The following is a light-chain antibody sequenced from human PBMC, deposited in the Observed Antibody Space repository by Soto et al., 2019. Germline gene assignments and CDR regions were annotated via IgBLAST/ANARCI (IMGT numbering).Light chain of an antibody. CDR3: LHDYSYPRT. CDR1: QAIRND. CDR2: TAS. V-gene: IGKV1-6*01. J-gene: IGKJ1*01. Sequence: AIHMTQSPSSLSSSVGDRVIITCRASQAIRNDLGWYQQKPGKAPKLLIYTASTLQSGVPSRFSGSGSGADFTLTIRSLQPEDSATYYCLHDYSYPRTFGQGIKADIK.